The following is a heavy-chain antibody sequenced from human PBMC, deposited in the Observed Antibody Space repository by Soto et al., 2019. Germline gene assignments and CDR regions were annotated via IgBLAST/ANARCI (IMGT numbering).Heavy chain of an antibody. D-gene: IGHD3-16*01. Sequence: QVQLVQSGAEVKKPGSSVKVSCKASGGTFSSYAISWVRQAPGQGLEWMGGIIPIFGTANYAQKFQGRVMITADESTSTDYMELSSLRSEDTAVYYCAGGITVGGVNAPRNYYYGMDVWGQGTTVTVSS. J-gene: IGHJ6*02. CDR3: AGGITVGGVNAPRNYYYGMDV. CDR2: IIPIFGTA. CDR1: GGTFSSYA. V-gene: IGHV1-69*01.